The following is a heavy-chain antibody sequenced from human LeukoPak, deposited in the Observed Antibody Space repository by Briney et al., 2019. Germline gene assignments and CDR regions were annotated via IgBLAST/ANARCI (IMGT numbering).Heavy chain of an antibody. CDR3: ARSASLAYYVWGSYRSRYFDY. Sequence: SETLSLTCAVYGGSFSGYYWSWIRQPPGKGLEWIGEINHSGSTNYNPFLKSRVTISVDTSKNQFSLKLSSVTAADTAVYYCARSASLAYYVWGSYRSRYFDYWGQGTLVTVSS. D-gene: IGHD3-16*02. CDR2: INHSGST. V-gene: IGHV4-34*01. J-gene: IGHJ4*02. CDR1: GGSFSGYY.